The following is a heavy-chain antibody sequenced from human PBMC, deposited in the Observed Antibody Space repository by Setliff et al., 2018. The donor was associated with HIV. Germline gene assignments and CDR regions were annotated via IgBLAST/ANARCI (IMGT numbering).Heavy chain of an antibody. CDR3: SRAAYDAVDWLDP. J-gene: IGHJ5*02. CDR1: SESIVSYY. Sequence: SETLSLTCAVSSESIVSYYWNWIRQPPGRGLEWIGYIHTSGRTKYNPSLKSRLTILVDTSKKQFSLRLTSVTAADTAVYYCSRAAYDAVDWLDPWGQGTLVTSPQ. CDR2: IHTSGRT. D-gene: IGHD1-1*01. V-gene: IGHV4-4*08.